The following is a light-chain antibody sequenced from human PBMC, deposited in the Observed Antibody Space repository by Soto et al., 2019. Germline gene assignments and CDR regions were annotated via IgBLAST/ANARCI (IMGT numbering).Light chain of an antibody. J-gene: IGKJ4*01. CDR2: GAS. Sequence: EIVLMQSPGTLSLSPGERATLSCRASQSVSNNYIAWYQQKPGQAPRLLIAGASSRATGIPDRFSGRGSGTDLTLTISRMEPEDFAVYYCQHYVSSPPLTLGGGTNVEIK. CDR1: QSVSNNY. V-gene: IGKV3-20*01. CDR3: QHYVSSPPLT.